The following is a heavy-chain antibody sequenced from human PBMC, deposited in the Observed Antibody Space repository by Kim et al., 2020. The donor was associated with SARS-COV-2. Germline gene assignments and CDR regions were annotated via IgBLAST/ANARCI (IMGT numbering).Heavy chain of an antibody. CDR3: ARDRTAFDY. CDR2: ISRSGSAI. V-gene: IGHV3-48*02. D-gene: IGHD1-1*01. Sequence: GGSLRLSCAVSGLTFSTTDMHWVRQAPGKGLEWIAYISRSGSAIVYAVSVKGRFTISRDEAKNSIFLQMNSLRDEDTAVYYCARDRTAFDYWGQGTLVTVSS. CDR1: GLTFSTTD. J-gene: IGHJ4*02.